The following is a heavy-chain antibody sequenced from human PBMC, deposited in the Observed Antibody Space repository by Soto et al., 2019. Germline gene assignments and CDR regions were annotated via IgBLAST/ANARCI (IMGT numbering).Heavy chain of an antibody. J-gene: IGHJ6*02. CDR2: IYYSGST. D-gene: IGHD4-17*01. V-gene: IGHV4-59*08. Sequence: QVQLQESGPGLVKPSETLSLTCTVSGGSISSYYWSWIRQPPGKGLEWIGYIYYSGSTNYNPSLKSRVTISVDTSKNQFSLKLSSVTAADTAVYYCARRRVTTVTNYGMDVWGQGTTVTVSS. CDR1: GGSISSYY. CDR3: ARRRVTTVTNYGMDV.